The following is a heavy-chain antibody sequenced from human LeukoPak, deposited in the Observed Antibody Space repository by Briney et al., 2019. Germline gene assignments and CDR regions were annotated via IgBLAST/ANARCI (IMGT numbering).Heavy chain of an antibody. CDR1: GFTFSSYD. D-gene: IGHD6-19*01. J-gene: IGHJ4*02. Sequence: PGGSLRLSCAASGFTFSSYDMHWVRQATGKGLEWVSAVGTAGDPYYPDSVKGRFTIPRHNAKNSLYLQMNSLRAGDTAVYYCARGPMYSSGWYFDYWGQGTLVTVSS. CDR3: ARGPMYSSGWYFDY. V-gene: IGHV3-13*05. CDR2: VGTAGDP.